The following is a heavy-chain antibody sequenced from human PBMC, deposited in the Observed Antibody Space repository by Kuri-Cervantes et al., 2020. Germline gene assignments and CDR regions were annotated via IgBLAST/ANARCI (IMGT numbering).Heavy chain of an antibody. Sequence: SETLSLTCAVSGGSISSSNWWSWVRQPPGKGLEWIGEIYYSGSTNYNPSLKSRVTMSVDSSKNQFSLKLTSVTAADTAVYYCAKELRPSGATLGFDYWGQGALVTVSS. CDR1: GGSISSSNW. CDR2: IYYSGST. J-gene: IGHJ4*02. D-gene: IGHD4-17*01. V-gene: IGHV4-4*02. CDR3: AKELRPSGATLGFDY.